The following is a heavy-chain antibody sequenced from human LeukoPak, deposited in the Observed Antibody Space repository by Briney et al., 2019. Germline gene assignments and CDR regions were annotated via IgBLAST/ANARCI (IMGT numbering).Heavy chain of an antibody. Sequence: GASVKVSCKVSGYTLTELSMHWVRQAPGKGLEWMGGFDPEDGETIYAQKFQGRVTMTEDTSTDTAYMELSSLRSEDTAVYYCATGWDFGVVITSAFDIWGQGTMVTVSS. D-gene: IGHD3-3*01. V-gene: IGHV1-24*01. J-gene: IGHJ3*02. CDR1: GYTLTELS. CDR3: ATGWDFGVVITSAFDI. CDR2: FDPEDGET.